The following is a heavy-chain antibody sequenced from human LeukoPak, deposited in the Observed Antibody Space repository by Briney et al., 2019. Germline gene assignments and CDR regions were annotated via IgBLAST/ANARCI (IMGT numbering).Heavy chain of an antibody. V-gene: IGHV4-34*01. CDR2: INHSGST. CDR1: GGSFSGYY. J-gene: IGHJ3*02. Sequence: SETLSLTCAVYGGSFSGYYWSRIRQPPGKGLEWIGEINHSGSTNYNPSLKSRVTISVDTSKNQFSLKLSSVTAADTAVYYCAREVLSSGWYGDAFDIWGQGTMVTVSS. D-gene: IGHD6-19*01. CDR3: AREVLSSGWYGDAFDI.